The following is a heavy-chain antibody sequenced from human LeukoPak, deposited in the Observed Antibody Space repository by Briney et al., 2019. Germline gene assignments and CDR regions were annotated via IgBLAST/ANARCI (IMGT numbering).Heavy chain of an antibody. Sequence: SQTLSLTCTVSGGSISSGGYYWSWIRQHPGKGLEWIGYIYYSGSTYYNPSLKSRVTISVDTSKNQFSLNLTSVTAADTAVYYCARARGQSGVDYWGQGTLVTVSS. CDR1: GGSISSGGYY. D-gene: IGHD3-10*01. J-gene: IGHJ4*02. CDR2: IYYSGST. CDR3: ARARGQSGVDY. V-gene: IGHV4-31*03.